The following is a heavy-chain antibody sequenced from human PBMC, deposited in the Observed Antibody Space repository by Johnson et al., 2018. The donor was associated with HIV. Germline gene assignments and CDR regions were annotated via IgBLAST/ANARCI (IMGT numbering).Heavy chain of an antibody. CDR1: GFTFSSYA. CDR3: ARDQSSSWPGDAFDI. J-gene: IGHJ3*02. D-gene: IGHD6-13*01. Sequence: QVQLVESGGGVVQPGRSLRLSCVASGFTFSSYAMHWVRQAPAKGLEWVAVISYDGSDKYYADSVKGRFTISRDNSKNTLFLQMNSLRAEDTAVYYCARDQSSSWPGDAFDIWGQGTLVTVSS. CDR2: ISYDGSDK. V-gene: IGHV3-30*04.